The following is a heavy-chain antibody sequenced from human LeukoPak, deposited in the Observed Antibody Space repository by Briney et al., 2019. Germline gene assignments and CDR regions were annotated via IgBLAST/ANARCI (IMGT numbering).Heavy chain of an antibody. CDR3: ARYYYDSSGYYDYFDY. J-gene: IGHJ4*02. D-gene: IGHD3-22*01. CDR1: GGSISSGGYS. V-gene: IGHV4-30-2*01. Sequence: SETLSLTCAVSGGSISSGGYSWSWIRQPPGKGLEWIGYIYHSGSTYYHPSLKSRVTISVDRSKNQFSLKLSSVTAADTAVYYCARYYYDSSGYYDYFDYWGQGTLVTVSS. CDR2: IYHSGST.